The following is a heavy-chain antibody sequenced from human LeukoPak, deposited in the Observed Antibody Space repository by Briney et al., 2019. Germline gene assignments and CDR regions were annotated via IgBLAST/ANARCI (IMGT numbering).Heavy chain of an antibody. D-gene: IGHD4-23*01. V-gene: IGHV3-74*01. CDR3: ARDLVLDYGGSQ. CDR2: INSDGSST. Sequence: PGGSLRLSCAASGFTFSSYWMHWVRQAPGKGLVWVSHINSDGSSTNYADSVKGRFTISRDNAKNTLYLQMNTLRAEDTAVYYCARDLVLDYGGSQWGQGTLVTVSS. CDR1: GFTFSSYW. J-gene: IGHJ4*02.